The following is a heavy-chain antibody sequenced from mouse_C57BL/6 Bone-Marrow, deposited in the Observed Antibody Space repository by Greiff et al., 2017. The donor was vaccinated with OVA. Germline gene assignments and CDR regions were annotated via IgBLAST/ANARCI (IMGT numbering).Heavy chain of an antibody. CDR3: AEYSNSDY. Sequence: VQVVESGPELVKPGASVKISCKASGYTFTDYYINWVKQRPGQGLEWIGWIFPGSGSTYYNEKFKGKATLTVDKSSSTAYMLLSSLTSEDSAVYFCAEYSNSDYWGQGTTLTVSS. D-gene: IGHD2-5*01. CDR2: IFPGSGST. V-gene: IGHV1-75*01. CDR1: GYTFTDYY. J-gene: IGHJ2*01.